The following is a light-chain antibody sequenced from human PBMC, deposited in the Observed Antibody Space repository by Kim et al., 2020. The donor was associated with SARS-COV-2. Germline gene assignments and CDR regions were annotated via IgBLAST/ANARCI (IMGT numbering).Light chain of an antibody. V-gene: IGLV6-57*03. CDR3: QSYNRDNVI. CDR2: EDD. J-gene: IGLJ2*01. CDR1: SGSMDDNY. Sequence: GQTVTSSCTRSSGSMDDNYVQWYQQRPGGVPTTVIYEDDQRPSGVSDRFSGSIDNSSNSASLTISGLRTEDEADYYCQSYNRDNVIFGGGTQLTVL.